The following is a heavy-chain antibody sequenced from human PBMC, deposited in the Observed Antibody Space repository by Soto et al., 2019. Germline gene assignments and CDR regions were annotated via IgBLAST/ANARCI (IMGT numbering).Heavy chain of an antibody. CDR3: AKDLSGSYYDFDY. CDR1: GFTFSNYA. V-gene: IGHV3-23*01. J-gene: IGHJ4*02. Sequence: EVQLLESGGGLVQPGGSLRLSCAASGFTFSNYAMSWVRQLSGKGLEWVSVISGSGGSTYYADSVKGRFTISRDNSKNTLYLQMNSLRGEDTALYYCAKDLSGSYYDFDYWGQGTLVTVSS. D-gene: IGHD1-26*01. CDR2: ISGSGGST.